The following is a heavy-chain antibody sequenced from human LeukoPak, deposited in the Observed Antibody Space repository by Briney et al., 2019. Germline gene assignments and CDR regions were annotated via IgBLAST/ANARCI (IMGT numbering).Heavy chain of an antibody. V-gene: IGHV1-2*02. CDR1: GYTFTGYY. Sequence: ASVKVSCTASGYTFTGYYMHWVRQAPGQGLEWMGWINPNSGGTNYARKFQGRVTMTRDTSISTAYMELSRLRSDDTAVYYCARVDHTSMVGGVLNWFDPCGQVTLVTVSS. D-gene: IGHD3-10*01. CDR3: ARVDHTSMVGGVLNWFDP. J-gene: IGHJ5*02. CDR2: INPNSGGT.